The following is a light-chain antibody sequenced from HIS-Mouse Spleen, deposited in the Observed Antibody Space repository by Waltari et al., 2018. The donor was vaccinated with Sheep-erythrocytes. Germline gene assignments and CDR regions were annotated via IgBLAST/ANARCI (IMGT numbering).Light chain of an antibody. CDR2: EGS. CDR3: CSYAGSVV. Sequence: QSALTQPASVSGSPGQSITISCPGTSRDVGSYNLVSLYQQHPGKAPKLMIYEGSKRPSGVSNRFSGSKSGNTASLTISGLQAEDEADYYCCSYAGSVVFGGGTKLTVL. J-gene: IGLJ2*01. V-gene: IGLV2-23*01. CDR1: SRDVGSYNL.